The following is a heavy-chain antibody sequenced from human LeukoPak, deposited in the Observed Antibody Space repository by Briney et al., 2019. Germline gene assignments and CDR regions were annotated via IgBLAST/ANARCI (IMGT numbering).Heavy chain of an antibody. CDR1: GFTFSSYA. J-gene: IGHJ5*02. Sequence: GRSLRLSCAAAGFTFSSYAMSWVRQAPGKGLDWVSAISGSGGSTYYADSVKGRFTISRDNSKNTLYLQMNSLRAEDTAVYYCAKDRRYCSGGSCYRWFDPWGQGTLVTVSS. V-gene: IGHV3-23*01. D-gene: IGHD2-15*01. CDR2: ISGSGGST. CDR3: AKDRRYCSGGSCYRWFDP.